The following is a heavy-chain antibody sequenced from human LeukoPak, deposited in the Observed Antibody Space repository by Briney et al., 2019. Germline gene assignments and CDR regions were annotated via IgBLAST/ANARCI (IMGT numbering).Heavy chain of an antibody. J-gene: IGHJ4*02. D-gene: IGHD6-19*01. V-gene: IGHV4-39*07. Sequence: PSETLSLTCTVSGGSISSSSYYWGWIRQPPGKGLEWIGSIYYGGNSYYNPSLKSRVTISVDTSKNPFSLKLSSVTAADTAVYYCARRAHRQFTWLVLFTYFDYWGQGTLVTVSS. CDR1: GGSISSSSYY. CDR2: IYYGGNS. CDR3: ARRAHRQFTWLVLFTYFDY.